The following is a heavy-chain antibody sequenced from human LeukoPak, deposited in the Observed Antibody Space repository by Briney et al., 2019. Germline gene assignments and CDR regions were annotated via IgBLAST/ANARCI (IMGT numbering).Heavy chain of an antibody. Sequence: GASVKVSCKASGYTFTGYYMHWVRQAPGQGLEWMGWINPNSGGTNYAQKFQGRVTMTRDTSISTAYMELSRLRSDDTAVYYCARGVVITMVRGVTLLGYWGQGTLVTVSS. J-gene: IGHJ4*02. CDR3: ARGVVITMVRGVTLLGY. CDR2: INPNSGGT. D-gene: IGHD3-10*01. CDR1: GYTFTGYY. V-gene: IGHV1-2*02.